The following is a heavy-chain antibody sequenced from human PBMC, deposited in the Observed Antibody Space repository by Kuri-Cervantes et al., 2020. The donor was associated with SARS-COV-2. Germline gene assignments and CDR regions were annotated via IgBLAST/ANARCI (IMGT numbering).Heavy chain of an antibody. CDR2: IYSGGST. CDR1: GFNFSRTD. V-gene: IGHV3-66*01. J-gene: IGHJ5*02. D-gene: IGHD1-1*01. CDR3: AGVAKSGWNANNWFDP. Sequence: GESLKISCAASGFNFSRTDMHWVRQAPGKGLEWVSVIYSGGSTYYADSVKGRFTISRDNSKNTLYLQMNSLRAEDTAVYYCAGVAKSGWNANNWFDPWGQGTLVTVSS.